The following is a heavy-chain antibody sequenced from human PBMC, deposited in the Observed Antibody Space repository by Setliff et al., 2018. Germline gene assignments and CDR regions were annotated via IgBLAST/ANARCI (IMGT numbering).Heavy chain of an antibody. J-gene: IGHJ4*02. D-gene: IGHD2-8*02. CDR3: SRLVRYCSRTSCQRTSGDEV. CDR1: GYTFTNYG. V-gene: IGHV1-18*01. Sequence: ASVKVSCKASGYTFTNYGVTWVRQAPGQGLEWMGWISPYSGNTYYAPELQGRVTLTTDTSTTTAYLELRSLTSDDTAVYYCSRLVRYCSRTSCQRTSGDEVWGQGTLVTVSS. CDR2: ISPYSGNT.